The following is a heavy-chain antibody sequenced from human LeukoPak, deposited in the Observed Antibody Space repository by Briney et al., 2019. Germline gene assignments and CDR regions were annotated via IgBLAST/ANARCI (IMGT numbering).Heavy chain of an antibody. J-gene: IGHJ4*02. CDR2: INHSGST. CDR3: ASSYGDYGYGY. V-gene: IGHV4-34*01. CDR1: GGSFSGYY. Sequence: SETLSLTCAVYGGSFSGYYWSWIRQPPGKGLEWIGEINHSGSTNYNPSLKSRVTISVDTSKNQFSLKLSSVTAADTAVYYCASSYGDYGYGYWGQGTLVTVSS. D-gene: IGHD4-17*01.